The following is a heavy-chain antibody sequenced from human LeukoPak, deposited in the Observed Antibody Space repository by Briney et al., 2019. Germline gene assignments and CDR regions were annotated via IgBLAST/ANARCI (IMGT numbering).Heavy chain of an antibody. D-gene: IGHD3-10*01. V-gene: IGHV1-18*04. J-gene: IGHJ4*02. CDR1: GYTFTSYG. Sequence: ASVTVSCKASGYTFTSYGISWVRQAPGQGLEWMGWISAYNGNTNYAQKLQGRVTMTTDTSTSTAYMELRSLRSDDTAVYYCAREKGPYYGSGSYYDYWGQGTLVTVSS. CDR3: AREKGPYYGSGSYYDY. CDR2: ISAYNGNT.